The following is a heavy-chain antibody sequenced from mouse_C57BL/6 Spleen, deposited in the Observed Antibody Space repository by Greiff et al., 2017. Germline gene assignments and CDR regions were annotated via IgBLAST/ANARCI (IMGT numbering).Heavy chain of an antibody. J-gene: IGHJ4*01. V-gene: IGHV1-26*01. CDR2: INPNNGGT. CDR3: ASNPITTVSMMDY. D-gene: IGHD1-1*01. CDR1: GYTFTDYY. Sequence: VQLQQSGPELVKPGASVKISCKASGYTFTDYYMNWVKQSHGKSLEWIGDINPNNGGTSYNQKFKGKATLTVDKSSSTAYMELRSLTSEDSAVYYCASNPITTVSMMDYWGQGTSVTVSS.